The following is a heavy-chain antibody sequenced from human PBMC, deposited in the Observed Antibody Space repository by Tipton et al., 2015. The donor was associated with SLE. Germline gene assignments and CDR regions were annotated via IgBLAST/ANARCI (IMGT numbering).Heavy chain of an antibody. CDR1: GESVSSSRYY. Sequence: TLSLTCSVSGESVSSSRYYWAWIRQPPGKGLEWIGSIYYSGTTTYNPSLKSRVTMSLDSSRNQFSLTLSSVTAADTAVYYCARDTDRGSSAYAGAFDFWGQGTVVTVSS. CDR2: IYYSGTT. D-gene: IGHD3-22*01. J-gene: IGHJ3*01. CDR3: ARDTDRGSSAYAGAFDF. V-gene: IGHV4-39*07.